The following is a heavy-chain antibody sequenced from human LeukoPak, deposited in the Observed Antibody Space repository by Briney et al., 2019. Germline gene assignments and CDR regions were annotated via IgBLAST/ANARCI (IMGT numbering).Heavy chain of an antibody. J-gene: IGHJ4*02. D-gene: IGHD6-19*01. CDR1: GGSISSGGYY. V-gene: IGHV4-30-2*01. CDR2: IYHSGST. CDR3: ARVAHTTPIAVAGTASFDY. Sequence: SETLSLTCTVSGGSISSGGYYWSWIRQPPGKGLEWIGYIYHSGSTYYNPSLKSRVTISVDRSKNQFSLKLSSVTAADTAVYYCARVAHTTPIAVAGTASFDYWGQGTLVTVSS.